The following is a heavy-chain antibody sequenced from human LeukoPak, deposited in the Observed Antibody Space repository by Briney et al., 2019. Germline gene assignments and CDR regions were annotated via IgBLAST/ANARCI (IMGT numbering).Heavy chain of an antibody. CDR2: ISGDGGST. CDR3: AKGPILTGYYSTGGSYGMDV. J-gene: IGHJ6*02. Sequence: LSGGSLRLSCAASGFTFDDYAMHWVRQAPGKGLEWVSLISGDGGSTYYADSVKGRFTISRDNSKNSLYLPMNILRTEDTALYYCAKGPILTGYYSTGGSYGMDVWGQGTTVTVSS. D-gene: IGHD3-9*01. CDR1: GFTFDDYA. V-gene: IGHV3-43*02.